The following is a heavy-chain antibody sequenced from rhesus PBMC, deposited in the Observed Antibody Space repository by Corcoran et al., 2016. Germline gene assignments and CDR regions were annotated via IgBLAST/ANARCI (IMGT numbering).Heavy chain of an antibody. CDR2: IYWDDDK. Sequence: QVTLKESGPALVTPTQTLTLPCTFSGFSISTSGMGVGWIRQPPGKALEWLALIYWDDDKYYSTSLKSRLTISKDTSKNQVVLTMTNMDPVDTATYYCARKSRGDSGYSNYFDYWGQGVLVTVSS. D-gene: IGHD3-28*01. CDR3: ARKSRGDSGYSNYFDY. J-gene: IGHJ4*01. V-gene: IGHV2-174*01. CDR1: GFSISTSGMG.